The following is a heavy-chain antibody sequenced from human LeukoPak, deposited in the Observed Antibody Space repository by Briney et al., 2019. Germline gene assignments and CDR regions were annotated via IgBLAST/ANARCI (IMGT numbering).Heavy chain of an antibody. D-gene: IGHD2-15*01. V-gene: IGHV4-59*08. Sequence: PSETLSLTCTVSGGSIISYYWSWIRQPPGKGLEWIGYIYYSGSTNYNPSLKSRVTISVDTSKNQFSLKLSSVTAADTAVYYCARLNIVVVVAATLGWSGWFDPWGQGTLVTVSS. CDR3: ARLNIVVVVAATLGWSGWFDP. J-gene: IGHJ5*02. CDR2: IYYSGST. CDR1: GGSIISYY.